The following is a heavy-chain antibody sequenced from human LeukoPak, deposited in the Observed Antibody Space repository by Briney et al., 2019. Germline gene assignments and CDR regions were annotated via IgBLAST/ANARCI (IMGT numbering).Heavy chain of an antibody. CDR3: VAGVVGPPERIS. CDR1: GDSIDSNSYY. J-gene: IGHJ4*02. CDR2: IYTRGSA. D-gene: IGHD1-26*01. Sequence: PSETLSLTCTVSGDSIDSNSYYWSWTRQSAGKGLEWIGRIYTRGSARYHPSLGSRVTMSVDTSKNQFSLELTSVTAADTGVYYCVAGVVGPPERISWGQGSLVTVSS. V-gene: IGHV4-61*02.